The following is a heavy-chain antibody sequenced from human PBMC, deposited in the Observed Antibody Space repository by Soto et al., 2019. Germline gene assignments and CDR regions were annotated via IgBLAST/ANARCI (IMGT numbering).Heavy chain of an antibody. CDR1: GFTFSSYS. CDR3: ARTGSSSVNYYCYMDV. V-gene: IGHV3-21*01. J-gene: IGHJ6*03. CDR2: ISSSSSYI. D-gene: IGHD6-6*01. Sequence: EVQLVESGGGLVKPGGSLRLSCAASGFTFSSYSMNWVRQAPGKGLEWVSSISSSSSYIYYADSVKGRFTISRDNAKNSLCLQMDRLRAEDTAVYYCARTGSSSVNYYCYMDVWGKGTTVTVSS.